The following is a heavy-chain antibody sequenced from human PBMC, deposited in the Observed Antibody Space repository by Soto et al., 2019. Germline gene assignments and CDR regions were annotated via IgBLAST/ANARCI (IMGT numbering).Heavy chain of an antibody. Sequence: GGSLRLSCAASGFTFSNAWMNWVRQAPGKELEWVGRIKSKTDGGTTDYAAPVKGRFTISRDDSKNTLNLQMNSLKTDDTAVYYCTTDPADYDFWSGYYTPDYWGQGTLVTVSS. CDR1: GFTFSNAW. CDR2: IKSKTDGGTT. J-gene: IGHJ4*02. V-gene: IGHV3-15*07. CDR3: TTDPADYDFWSGYYTPDY. D-gene: IGHD3-3*01.